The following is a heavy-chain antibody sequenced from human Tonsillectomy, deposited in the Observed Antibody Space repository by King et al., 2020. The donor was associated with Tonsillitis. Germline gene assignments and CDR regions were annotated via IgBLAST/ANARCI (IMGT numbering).Heavy chain of an antibody. D-gene: IGHD1-14*01. CDR2: ISHSVSA. Sequence: VQLQESGPRLVKPSETLSLTCDVFGYSISNGYYWGWIRQPPGKGLEWIGSISHSVSAFYNPSLKSRVSISVDTSKNQFSLKLTSVTAADTAVYFCARPGYNGDWMVPLDYWGQGILVTVSS. J-gene: IGHJ4*02. V-gene: IGHV4-38-2*01. CDR1: GYSISNGYY. CDR3: ARPGYNGDWMVPLDY.